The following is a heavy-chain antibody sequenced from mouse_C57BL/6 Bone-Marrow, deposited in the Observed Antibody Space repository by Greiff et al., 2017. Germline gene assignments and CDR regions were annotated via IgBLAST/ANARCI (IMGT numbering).Heavy chain of an antibody. V-gene: IGHV3-6*01. J-gene: IGHJ3*01. CDR3: ARDWITTVVAKGFAY. CDR1: GYSITSGYY. Sequence: EVKLMESGPGLVKPSQSLSLTCSVTGYSITSGYYWNWIRQFPGNKLEWMGYISYDGSNNYNPSLKNRISITRDTSKNQFFLKLNSVTTEDTATYYCARDWITTVVAKGFAYWGQGTLVTVSA. D-gene: IGHD1-1*01. CDR2: ISYDGSN.